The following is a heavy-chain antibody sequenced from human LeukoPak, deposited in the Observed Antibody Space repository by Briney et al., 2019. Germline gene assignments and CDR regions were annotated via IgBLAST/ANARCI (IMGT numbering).Heavy chain of an antibody. D-gene: IGHD2/OR15-2a*01. V-gene: IGHV4-59*08. Sequence: SETLSLTCTVSGGSLGTSYWSWFRQPPGKGLEWIGYVSYSGNTNYNPSLKSRVTVSVDSSKNHFSLKLTSVTAADTAVYYCARQLYPPLSPLDYWGQGTLVTVYS. J-gene: IGHJ4*02. CDR2: VSYSGNT. CDR1: GGSLGTSY. CDR3: ARQLYPPLSPLDY.